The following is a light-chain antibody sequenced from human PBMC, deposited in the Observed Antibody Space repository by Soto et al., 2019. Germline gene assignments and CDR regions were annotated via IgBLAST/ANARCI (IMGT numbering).Light chain of an antibody. CDR2: QAS. CDR3: HQYYSNPWT. CDR1: QTICTW. J-gene: IGKJ1*01. Sequence: DIQMTQSPSTLSASVGDRVTITCRASQTICTWLAWYQQKPGKAPKLLIYQASGLECGVTSRFSGSGSGTEFNLTITRLQPDDFATYYSHQYYSNPWTFGQGTKVDIK. V-gene: IGKV1-5*03.